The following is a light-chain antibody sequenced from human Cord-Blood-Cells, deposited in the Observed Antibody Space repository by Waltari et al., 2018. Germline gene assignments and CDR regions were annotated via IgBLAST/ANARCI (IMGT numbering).Light chain of an antibody. CDR2: AAS. CDR1: QGISSY. Sequence: AIRMTQSPSSLSASTGDRVTITCRASQGISSYLAWYQQKPGKAPKLLIYAASTLQSGLPSRFSGSGSGTEFTLTISCLQSEDFATYYCQQYYSYPRTFGGGTKVEIK. CDR3: QQYYSYPRT. V-gene: IGKV1-8*01. J-gene: IGKJ4*01.